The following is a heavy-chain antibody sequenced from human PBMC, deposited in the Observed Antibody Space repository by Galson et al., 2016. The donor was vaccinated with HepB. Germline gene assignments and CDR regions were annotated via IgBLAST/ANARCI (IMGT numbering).Heavy chain of an antibody. D-gene: IGHD3-10*01. CDR3: AKDLGLRGLTPFYY. CDR1: EFTFSSYG. J-gene: IGHJ4*02. Sequence: SLRLSCAGSEFTFSSYGLGWVRQAPGKGLEWVSGISGSGSLPYYADSVKGRFTISRDNSKNTLHLQMSSLRAEDTAVYYCAKDLGLRGLTPFYYWGQGTLVTVSS. V-gene: IGHV3-23*01. CDR2: ISGSGSLP.